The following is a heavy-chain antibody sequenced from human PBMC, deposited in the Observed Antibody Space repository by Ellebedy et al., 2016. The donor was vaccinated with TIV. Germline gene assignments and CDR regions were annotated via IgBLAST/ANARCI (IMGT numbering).Heavy chain of an antibody. CDR1: GFRFSSYS. Sequence: GESLKISCAASGFRFSSYSMNWVRQAPGKGLEWVSYISSSSSYIYHADSVKGRFTISRDNAKNSLYLQMNSLRAEDTAVYYCARGLLRITMIVGDAFDLWGQGTMVTVSS. V-gene: IGHV3-21*05. J-gene: IGHJ3*01. CDR2: ISSSSSYI. CDR3: ARGLLRITMIVGDAFDL. D-gene: IGHD3-22*01.